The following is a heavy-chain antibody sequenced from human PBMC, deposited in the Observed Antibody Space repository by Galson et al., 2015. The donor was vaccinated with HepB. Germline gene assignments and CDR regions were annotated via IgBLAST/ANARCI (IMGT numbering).Heavy chain of an antibody. Sequence: SLRLSCAASGFTFSSYAMNWVRQAPGKGLEWVSTISGSGGSTYYADSVKGRFTISRDNSKNTLYLQMNSLRAEDTAVYYCASLRSYHPPTYDAFDIWGQGTMVTVSS. CDR2: ISGSGGST. V-gene: IGHV3-23*01. J-gene: IGHJ3*02. CDR3: ASLRSYHPPTYDAFDI. D-gene: IGHD1-26*01. CDR1: GFTFSSYA.